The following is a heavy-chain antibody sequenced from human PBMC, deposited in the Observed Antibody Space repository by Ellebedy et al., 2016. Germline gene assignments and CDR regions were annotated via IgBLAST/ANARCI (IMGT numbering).Heavy chain of an antibody. CDR1: GYSFTSYW. CDR2: IYPGDSDT. CDR3: ARHCSGGSCYTELIDY. D-gene: IGHD2-15*01. J-gene: IGHJ4*02. V-gene: IGHV5-51*01. Sequence: GGSLRLXXKGSGYSFTSYWIGWVRQMPGKGLEWMGIIYPGDSDTRYSPSFQGQVTISADKSISTAYLQWSSLKASDTAMYYCARHCSGGSCYTELIDYWGQGTLVTVSS.